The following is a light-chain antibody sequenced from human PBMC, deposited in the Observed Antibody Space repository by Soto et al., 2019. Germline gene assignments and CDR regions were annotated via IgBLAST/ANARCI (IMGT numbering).Light chain of an antibody. Sequence: ATQLTQSPSSLSASAGDRVTITCRASQGISSALAWYQQKPGKTPKLLIHDASTLASGVPSRFSGSGSGTDFTLTISSLQPEDFATYYCQQCNNFPPTFGGGTKVDIK. V-gene: IGKV1D-13*01. CDR1: QGISSA. J-gene: IGKJ4*01. CDR2: DAS. CDR3: QQCNNFPPT.